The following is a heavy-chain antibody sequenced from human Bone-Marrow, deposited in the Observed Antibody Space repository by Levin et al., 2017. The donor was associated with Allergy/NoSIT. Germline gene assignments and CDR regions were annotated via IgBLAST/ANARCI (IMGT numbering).Heavy chain of an antibody. V-gene: IGHV3-30*03. CDR1: GFIFSNYG. Sequence: PGGSLRLSCEASGFIFSNYGIHWVRQAPGKGLEWVAAISYDGVKKYYADSVKGRITISRDNSNNTVFLQMSRLRSEDTALYFCTRDPPHHFDSSGSNHARHPGPFDFWGQGTRVTVSS. CDR2: ISYDGVKK. CDR3: TRDPPHHFDSSGSNHARHPGPFDF. D-gene: IGHD5-18*01. J-gene: IGHJ4*02.